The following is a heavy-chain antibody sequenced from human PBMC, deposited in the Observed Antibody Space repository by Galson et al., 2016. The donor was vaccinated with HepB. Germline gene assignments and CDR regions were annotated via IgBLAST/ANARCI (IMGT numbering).Heavy chain of an antibody. CDR1: GFSFSRYW. Sequence: SLRLSCAASGFSFSRYWMHWVRQAPGKGLVCVSRINKDGSSTSYADSVKGRFTISRDNAKNTLYLQMNSLRAEDTAVYYCARMESGGYDFWSSHYSWSGGMDVWGQGTTVTVSS. D-gene: IGHD3-3*01. V-gene: IGHV3-74*01. CDR3: ARMESGGYDFWSSHYSWSGGMDV. CDR2: INKDGSST. J-gene: IGHJ6*02.